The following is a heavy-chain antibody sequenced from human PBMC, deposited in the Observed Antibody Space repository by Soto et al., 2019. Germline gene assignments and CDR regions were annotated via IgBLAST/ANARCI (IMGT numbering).Heavy chain of an antibody. D-gene: IGHD2-2*03. CDR2: IYWDDDK. Sequence: QITLKESGPTLVKPTQTLTLTCTFSGFSLSTSGVGVGWIRQPPGKALEWLALIYWDDDKRYSPSLKSRLTNTKDTSKNQVVLTMTNMDPVDTATYYCAHANGYCISTSCSYYFDYWGQGTLVTVSS. J-gene: IGHJ4*02. CDR1: GFSLSTSGVG. V-gene: IGHV2-5*02. CDR3: AHANGYCISTSCSYYFDY.